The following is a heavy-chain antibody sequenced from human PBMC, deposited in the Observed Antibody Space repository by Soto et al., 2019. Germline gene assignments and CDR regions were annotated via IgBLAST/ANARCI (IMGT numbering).Heavy chain of an antibody. J-gene: IGHJ6*02. V-gene: IGHV1-8*01. D-gene: IGHD5-12*01. Sequence: QVQLVQSGAEVKKPGASVKVSCKASGYTFTSYDINWVRQATGQGLEWMGWMNPNSGNTGYAQKFKGSGTMTRTNSISKDYMGVIGLRHEDTAVYYSARAGDSGYDYGEGGYYGMNVWGQGTTVTVSS. CDR2: MNPNSGNT. CDR3: ARAGDSGYDYGEGGYYGMNV. CDR1: GYTFTSYD.